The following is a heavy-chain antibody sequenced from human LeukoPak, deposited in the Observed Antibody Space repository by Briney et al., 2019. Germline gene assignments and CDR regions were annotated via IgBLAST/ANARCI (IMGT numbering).Heavy chain of an antibody. CDR2: LIPLFGTI. V-gene: IGHV1-69*05. J-gene: IGHJ4*02. Sequence: ASVKVSCRASGGTFSRNTISWVRQAPGQGLEWMGGLIPLFGTINYAEKFQGRVTITTDESTTTAYMELISLRPDDTAVYYCAANRGLTGTSAYWGQGTLVIVTS. D-gene: IGHD1-7*01. CDR1: GGTFSRNT. CDR3: AANRGLTGTSAY.